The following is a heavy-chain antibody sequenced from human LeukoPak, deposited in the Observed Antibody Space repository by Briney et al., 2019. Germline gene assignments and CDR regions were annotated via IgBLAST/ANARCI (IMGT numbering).Heavy chain of an antibody. D-gene: IGHD2-2*01. V-gene: IGHV4-39*07. CDR2: INHSGST. Sequence: SETLSLTCTVSGGSISSSSYYWGWIRQPPGKGLEWIGEINHSGSTNYNPSLKSRVTISVDTSKNQFSLKLSSVTAADTAVYYCARGELADCSSTSCYLDYWGQGTLVTVSS. J-gene: IGHJ4*02. CDR1: GGSISSSSYY. CDR3: ARGELADCSSTSCYLDY.